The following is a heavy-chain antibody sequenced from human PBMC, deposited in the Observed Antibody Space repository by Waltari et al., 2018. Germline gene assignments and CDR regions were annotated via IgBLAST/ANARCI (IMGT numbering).Heavy chain of an antibody. CDR3: AKDAPDYYDSSGYYLYGMDV. CDR2: ISGSGDST. CDR1: GFTFSSYA. V-gene: IGHV3-23*04. D-gene: IGHD3-22*01. J-gene: IGHJ6*02. Sequence: EVQLVASGGDLVQPGGSLRLSCADSGFTFSSYAMSWVRQAPGKGLEWVSAISGSGDSTYYADSVKGRFTISRDNSKKTLYLQMNSLRAEDTAVYYCAKDAPDYYDSSGYYLYGMDVWGQGTTVTVSS.